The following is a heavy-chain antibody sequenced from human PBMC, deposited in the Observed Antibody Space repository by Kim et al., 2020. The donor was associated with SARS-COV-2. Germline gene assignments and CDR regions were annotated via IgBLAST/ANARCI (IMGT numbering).Heavy chain of an antibody. CDR1: GFNFSAYD. CDR3: TRDLYGMDV. Sequence: GGSLRLSCAASGFNFSAYDMHWVRQPTGKGLEWVSAIGIAGDTYYQGSVKGRFTVSRENGKRSLYLQKNSLRAGDTAVYFCTRDLYGMDVWGQGTTVTVS. V-gene: IGHV3-13*01. CDR2: IGIAGDT. J-gene: IGHJ6*02.